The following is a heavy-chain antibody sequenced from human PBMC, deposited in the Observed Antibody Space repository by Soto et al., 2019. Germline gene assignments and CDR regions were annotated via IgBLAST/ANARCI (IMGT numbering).Heavy chain of an antibody. CDR1: GFTFSSYA. J-gene: IGHJ4*02. D-gene: IGHD6-19*01. Sequence: GGSLRLSCAVSGFTFSSYAMTWVRQAPGKGLEWVSGISRSSSSTYYADSVRGRFTISRDNSKNTLFLHMNTLRSEDTAVYYCAKDHGSSGWYSDYWGQGTLVTVSS. CDR3: AKDHGSSGWYSDY. V-gene: IGHV3-23*01. CDR2: ISRSSSST.